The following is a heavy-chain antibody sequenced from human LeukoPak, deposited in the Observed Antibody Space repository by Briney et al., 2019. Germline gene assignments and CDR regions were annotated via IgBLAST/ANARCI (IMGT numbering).Heavy chain of an antibody. CDR3: ARATLRDSSGYYVYY. J-gene: IGHJ4*02. V-gene: IGHV3-21*01. Sequence: KPGGSLRLSCAASGFTFSSYSMNWVRQAPGKGLEWVSSISSSSSYIYYADSVKGRFTISRDNAKNSLYLQMNSLRAEDTAVYYCARATLRDSSGYYVYYWGQGTLVTVSS. D-gene: IGHD3-22*01. CDR1: GFTFSSYS. CDR2: ISSSSSYI.